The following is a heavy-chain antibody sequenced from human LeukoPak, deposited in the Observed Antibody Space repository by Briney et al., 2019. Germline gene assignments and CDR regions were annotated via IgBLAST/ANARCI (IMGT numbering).Heavy chain of an antibody. J-gene: IGHJ3*02. Sequence: TGGSLRLSCAAPGFTFSNYPMHWVRQAPGKGLEWVAVISYDGSNKYFADSVKGRFTISRDNSKNTLYLQMNSLSAEDTAVYYCAREGVQWLVNDAFDMWGQGTMVTVSS. CDR1: GFTFSNYP. V-gene: IGHV3-30*04. D-gene: IGHD6-19*01. CDR2: ISYDGSNK. CDR3: AREGVQWLVNDAFDM.